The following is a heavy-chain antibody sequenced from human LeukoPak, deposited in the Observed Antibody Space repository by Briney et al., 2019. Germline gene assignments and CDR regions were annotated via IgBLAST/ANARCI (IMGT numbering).Heavy chain of an antibody. D-gene: IGHD3-16*01. J-gene: IGHJ4*02. CDR3: ASYWGKGDY. CDR1: GFTFSSYG. V-gene: IGHV3-33*01. CDR2: IWYDGSNK. Sequence: GGSLRLSCAASGFTFSSYGMHWVRQAPGKGLEWVSLIWYDGSNKYYADSVKGRFTISRDNSKNTLYLQMNSLRAEDTAVYYCASYWGKGDYWGQGTLVTVPS.